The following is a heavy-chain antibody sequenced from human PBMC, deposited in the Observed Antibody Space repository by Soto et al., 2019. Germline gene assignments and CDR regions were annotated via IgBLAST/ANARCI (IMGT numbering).Heavy chain of an antibody. CDR3: ARSLPPQLVRTSWFDP. CDR2: ISYDGSNK. V-gene: IGHV3-30-3*01. CDR1: GFTFSSYA. D-gene: IGHD6-6*01. J-gene: IGHJ5*02. Sequence: QVQLVESGGGVVQPGRSLRLSCAASGFTFSSYAMHWVRQAPGKGLEWVAVISYDGSNKYYADSVKGRFTISRDNSKNTLYLQMNSLRAEDTAVYYCARSLPPQLVRTSWFDPWGQGTLVTVSS.